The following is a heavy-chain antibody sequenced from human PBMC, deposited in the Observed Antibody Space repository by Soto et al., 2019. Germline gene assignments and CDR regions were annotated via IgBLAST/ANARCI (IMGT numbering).Heavy chain of an antibody. CDR2: VYYTGST. D-gene: IGHD3-22*01. CDR1: GDSISTFY. J-gene: IGHJ4*02. Sequence: SETLSLTCTVSGDSISTFYWGWMRQSPGKELEWIGYVYYTGSTNYNPSLKSRVTISVDRSKNQFSLKLTPANAADAAVYYCARGRTVRNYADDSSDYFYFFDYWGQGTQVTVSS. V-gene: IGHV4-59*01. CDR3: ARGRTVRNYADDSSDYFYFFDY.